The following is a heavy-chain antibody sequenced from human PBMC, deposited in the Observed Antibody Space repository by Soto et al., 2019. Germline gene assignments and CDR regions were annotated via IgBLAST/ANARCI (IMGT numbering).Heavy chain of an antibody. CDR3: ARDKVGVRGTVGVCGMDV. V-gene: IGHV1-46*03. J-gene: IGHJ6*02. D-gene: IGHD2-8*02. CDR2: INPSGGST. Sequence: VASVKVSCKASGYTFTSYYMHWVRQAPGQGLEWMGIINPSGGSTSYAQKFQGRVTMTRDTSTSTVYMELSSLRSEDTAVYYCARDKVGVRGTVGVCGMDVWGQGTTVTAP. CDR1: GYTFTSYY.